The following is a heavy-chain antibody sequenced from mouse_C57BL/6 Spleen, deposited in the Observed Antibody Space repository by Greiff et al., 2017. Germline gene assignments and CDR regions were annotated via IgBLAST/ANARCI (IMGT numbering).Heavy chain of an antibody. V-gene: IGHV1-15*01. CDR2: IDPETGGT. Sequence: QVQLQQSGAELVRPGASVTLSCKASGYTFTDYEMHWVKQTPVHGLEWIGAIDPETGGTAYNQKFKGKAILTADKSSSTAYMELRSLTSEDSAVYYCTRGGIWCHFDYWGQGTTLTVSS. CDR1: GYTFTDYE. CDR3: TRGGIWCHFDY. D-gene: IGHD1-1*02. J-gene: IGHJ2*01.